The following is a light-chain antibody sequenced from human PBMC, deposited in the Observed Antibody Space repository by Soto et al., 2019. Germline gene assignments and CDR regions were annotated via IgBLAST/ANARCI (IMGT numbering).Light chain of an antibody. CDR2: GAS. J-gene: IGKJ4*01. CDR1: QSVSSN. V-gene: IGKV3-15*01. Sequence: EVGMTQSPATLSVCPGERATLSCRASQSVSSNLAWYQQKPGQTPRLLMYGASTRATGIPARFSGSGSGTEFTLTISSLQSEDFAVYYCQQYHKWPPFTFGGGTKVDIK. CDR3: QQYHKWPPFT.